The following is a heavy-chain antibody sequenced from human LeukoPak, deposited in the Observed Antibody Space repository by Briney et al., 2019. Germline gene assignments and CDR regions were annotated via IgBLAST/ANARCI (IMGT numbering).Heavy chain of an antibody. Sequence: ASVKVSCKASGYTFTDSYMHWVRQAPGQGLEWMGWINPNSGGTDYAQKLQGRVTMTRDTSISTAYMDLSRLRSDDTAVYYCSRGSDSSAYPDYYFDYWGQGTLVTVSS. J-gene: IGHJ4*02. D-gene: IGHD3-22*01. CDR1: GYTFTDSY. CDR3: SRGSDSSAYPDYYFDY. V-gene: IGHV1-2*02. CDR2: INPNSGGT.